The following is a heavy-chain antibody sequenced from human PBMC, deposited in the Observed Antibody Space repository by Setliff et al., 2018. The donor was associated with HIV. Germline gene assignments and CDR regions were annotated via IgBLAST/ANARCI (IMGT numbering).Heavy chain of an antibody. CDR1: GFTVSTNY. J-gene: IGHJ1*01. V-gene: IGHV3-53*01. CDR2: LYSGGAT. D-gene: IGHD1-26*01. CDR3: AKLVFYSGSHRYFQH. Sequence: LRLSCAVSGFTVSTNYMNWVRQAPGKGLEWVSVLYSGGATDYADSVKGRFTISRDNSKNTLYLQMNSLRAEDTAIYYCAKLVFYSGSHRYFQHWGQGSLVTVSS.